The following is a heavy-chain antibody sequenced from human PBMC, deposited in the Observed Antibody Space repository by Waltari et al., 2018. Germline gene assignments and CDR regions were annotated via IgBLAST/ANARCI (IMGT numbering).Heavy chain of an antibody. CDR3: AKAMRGYYGSGAGGY. D-gene: IGHD3-10*01. CDR1: GFTFSSYA. Sequence: EVQLLESGGGLVQPGGSLRLSCAASGFTFSSYAMSRVRPAPGKGLEWVSAISGSGGSTYYADSVKGRFTISRDNSKNTLYLQMNSLRAEDTAVYYCAKAMRGYYGSGAGGYWGQGTLVTVSS. J-gene: IGHJ4*02. V-gene: IGHV3-23*01. CDR2: ISGSGGST.